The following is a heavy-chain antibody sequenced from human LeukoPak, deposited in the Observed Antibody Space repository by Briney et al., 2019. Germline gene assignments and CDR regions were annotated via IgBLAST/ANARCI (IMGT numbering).Heavy chain of an antibody. J-gene: IGHJ4*02. CDR1: GGSISSYY. CDR3: ARGSMWWWSLDY. V-gene: IGHV4-59*01. D-gene: IGHD2-21*01. Sequence: SETLSLTCTVSGGSISSYYWSWIRQPPGKGLEWIGYIYYSGSTNYNPSLKSRVTISVDTSKNQFSLKLSSVTAADTAVYYCARGSMWWWSLDYWGQGTLVTVSS. CDR2: IYYSGST.